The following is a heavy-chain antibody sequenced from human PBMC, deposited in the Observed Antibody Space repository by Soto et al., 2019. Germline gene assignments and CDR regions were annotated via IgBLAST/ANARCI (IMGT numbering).Heavy chain of an antibody. CDR1: GFTFSSYW. V-gene: IGHV3-7*05. D-gene: IGHD3-22*01. CDR2: IKQDGSEK. CDR3: ARRTYYYDSSGYYSLDY. J-gene: IGHJ4*02. Sequence: EVQLVESGGGLVQPGGSLRLSCAASGFTFSSYWMSWVRQASGKGLEWVANIKQDGSEKYYVDSVKGRFTISRDNAKNSLYLQMNSLRAEDTAVYYCARRTYYYDSSGYYSLDYWGQGTLVTVSS.